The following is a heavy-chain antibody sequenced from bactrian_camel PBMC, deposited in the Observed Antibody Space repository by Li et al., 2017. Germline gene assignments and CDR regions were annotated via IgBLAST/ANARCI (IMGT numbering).Heavy chain of an antibody. J-gene: IGHJ4*01. Sequence: VQLVESGGGSVQAGGSLTLSCAGSVGIFSSVCMGWFRQVPGKAREGVAGIEDDGRRTYADSVKGRFTISQDNAKNTVYLQMNSLKPEDTAMYYCAAGWKFATFFVARRCPQEDFEYWGQGTQVTVS. CDR3: AAGWKFATFFVARRCPQEDFEY. CDR2: IEDDGRR. CDR1: VGIFSSVC. V-gene: IGHV3S53*01.